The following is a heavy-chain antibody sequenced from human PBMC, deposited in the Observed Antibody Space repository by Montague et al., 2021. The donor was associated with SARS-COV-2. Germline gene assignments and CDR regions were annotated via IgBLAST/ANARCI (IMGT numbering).Heavy chain of an antibody. D-gene: IGHD2-2*01. CDR2: INHSGST. CDR1: GGSFGGYY. Sequence: SETLSLTCAVYGGSFGGYYWSWIRQPPGKGLGWIGEINHSGSTNYNPSLKSRVTISVDTSKNQFSLKLSSVTAADTAVYYCARGPFQPDFQAYWGQGTLVTVSS. J-gene: IGHJ4*02. CDR3: ARGPFQPDFQAY. V-gene: IGHV4-34*01.